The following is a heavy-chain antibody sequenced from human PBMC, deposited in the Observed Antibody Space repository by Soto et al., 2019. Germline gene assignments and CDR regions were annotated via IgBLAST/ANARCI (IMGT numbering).Heavy chain of an antibody. CDR3: ARDLSLVPAATHFDY. CDR2: IWYDGSNK. Sequence: QVQLVESGGGVVQPGRSLRLSCAASGFTFSSYGMHWVRQAPGKGLEWVAVIWYDGSNKYYADSVKGRFTISRDNSKNTLYLQMNSLRAKDTAVYYCARDLSLVPAATHFDYWGQGTLVTVSS. D-gene: IGHD2-2*01. V-gene: IGHV3-33*01. J-gene: IGHJ4*02. CDR1: GFTFSSYG.